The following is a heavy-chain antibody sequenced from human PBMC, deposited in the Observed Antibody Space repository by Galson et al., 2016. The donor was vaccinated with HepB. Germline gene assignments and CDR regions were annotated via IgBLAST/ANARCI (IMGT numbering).Heavy chain of an antibody. CDR3: AKEVTIFGVVYYMDV. Sequence: SLRLSCAASGFTFTSYAMSWVRQPPGKGLDWVSAISGGGSNTFYADSVKGRFTISRDSSSNTLYLHMNSLRAEDTAAYYCAKEVTIFGVVYYMDVWGKGTTVTVSS. CDR2: ISGGGSNT. D-gene: IGHD3-3*01. V-gene: IGHV3-23*01. J-gene: IGHJ6*03. CDR1: GFTFTSYA.